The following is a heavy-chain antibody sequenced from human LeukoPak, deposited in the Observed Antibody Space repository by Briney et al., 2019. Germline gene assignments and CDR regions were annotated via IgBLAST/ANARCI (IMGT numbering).Heavy chain of an antibody. Sequence: GGSLRLSCAVSGFTFSGFWMSWSRQAPGKGLEWVASINSDGSEGYYADVVKGRFTISRDNAKNSLYLQINSLRAEDTAVYYCARLRSGYYNDYWGQGTLVTVSS. CDR2: INSDGSEG. V-gene: IGHV3-7*01. CDR3: ARLRSGYYNDY. CDR1: GFTFSGFW. J-gene: IGHJ4*02. D-gene: IGHD3-3*01.